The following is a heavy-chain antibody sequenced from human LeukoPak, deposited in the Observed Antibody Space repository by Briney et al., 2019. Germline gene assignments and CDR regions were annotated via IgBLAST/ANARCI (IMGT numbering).Heavy chain of an antibody. V-gene: IGHV4-38-2*02. CDR2: IYHSGST. D-gene: IGHD2-15*01. CDR3: ARDKVVVGGTNWFDP. Sequence: SETLSLTCTVSGYSISSGYYWGWIRQPPGKGLEWIGIIYHSGSTYYNPSLKSRVTISVDTSKNQFSLKLSSVTAADTAVYYCARDKVVVGGTNWFDPWGQGTLVTVSS. CDR1: GYSISSGYY. J-gene: IGHJ5*02.